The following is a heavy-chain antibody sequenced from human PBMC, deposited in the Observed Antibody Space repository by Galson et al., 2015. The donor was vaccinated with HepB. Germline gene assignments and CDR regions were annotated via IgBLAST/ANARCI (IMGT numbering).Heavy chain of an antibody. J-gene: IGHJ5*01. CDR3: AKGYGLFDS. CDR2: IKEDGSEK. Sequence: SLRLSCAASEFILSMYWMNWVRQAPGKGLEWVANIKEDGSEKNYVDSVKGRFTVSRDNSNNMLYLQMNSLRAEDAGLYFCAKGYGLFDSWAQGIRVTVSS. CDR1: EFILSMYW. D-gene: IGHD5-18*01. V-gene: IGHV3-7*05.